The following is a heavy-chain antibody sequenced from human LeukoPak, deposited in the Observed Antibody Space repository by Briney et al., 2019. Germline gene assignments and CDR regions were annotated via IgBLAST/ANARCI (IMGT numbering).Heavy chain of an antibody. CDR1: GYTFSDYY. CDR3: AREYSQSYTPLSP. CDR2: IDRSTGT. Sequence: ASVKVSCKASGYTFSDYYMHWVRQAPGQGREWMGWIDRSTGTKYAQKFQGRVTMTRDTSISTAYMELNRLTSDDTAVYFCAREYSQSYTPLSPWGQGTLVTLSS. V-gene: IGHV1-2*02. D-gene: IGHD3-10*01. J-gene: IGHJ5*02.